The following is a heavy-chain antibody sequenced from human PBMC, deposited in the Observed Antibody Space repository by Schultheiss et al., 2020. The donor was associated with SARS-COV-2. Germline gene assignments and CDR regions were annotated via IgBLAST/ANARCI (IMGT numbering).Heavy chain of an antibody. V-gene: IGHV4-34*01. Sequence: SETLSLTCAVYGGSFSGYYWSWIRQPPGKGLEWIGEINHSGSTNYNPSLKSRVTISVDTSKNQFSLKLSSVTAADTAVYYCARDMVRGVSMYWGQGTLVTVSS. CDR1: GGSFSGYY. CDR3: ARDMVRGVSMY. J-gene: IGHJ4*02. CDR2: INHSGST. D-gene: IGHD3-10*01.